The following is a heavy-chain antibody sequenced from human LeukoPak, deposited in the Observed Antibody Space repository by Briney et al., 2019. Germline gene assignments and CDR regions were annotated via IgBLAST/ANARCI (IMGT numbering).Heavy chain of an antibody. CDR3: ARDGLAAATLHWCFDL. CDR1: GFTFSDYY. J-gene: IGHJ2*01. CDR2: ISNSGSTI. D-gene: IGHD2-15*01. Sequence: GGSLRLSCAASGFTFSDYYMNWIRQAPGKGLEWVSYISNSGSTIYYADSVKGRFTISRDNARNSLYLQMNSLRAEDTAVYYCARDGLAAATLHWCFDLWGRGTLVTVSS. V-gene: IGHV3-11*04.